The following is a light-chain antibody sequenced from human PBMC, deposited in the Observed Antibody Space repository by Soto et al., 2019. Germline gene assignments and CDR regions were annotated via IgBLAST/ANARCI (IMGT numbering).Light chain of an antibody. Sequence: QSALARPPSASGSPGQSVTSSCTGTSSDVGGYNHVSWYQQHPGKAPKLMIYEVTKRPSGAPDRFSGSKSGNTASLTVSGLQAEGEADYYCSSYAGFNNFYVFGTGTKVTVL. J-gene: IGLJ1*01. CDR3: SSYAGFNNFYV. CDR2: EVT. CDR1: SSDVGGYNH. V-gene: IGLV2-8*01.